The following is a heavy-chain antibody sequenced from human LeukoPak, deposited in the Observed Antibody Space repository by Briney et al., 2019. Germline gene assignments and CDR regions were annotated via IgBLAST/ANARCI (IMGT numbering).Heavy chain of an antibody. CDR3: AREWELNYYDSSGYYSYYFDY. CDR2: IIPIFGIA. J-gene: IGHJ4*02. D-gene: IGHD3-22*01. CDR1: GGTFSSYA. V-gene: IGHV1-69*04. Sequence: ASAKVSCKASGGTFSSYAISWVRQAPGQGLEWMGMIIPIFGIANYAQKFQGRVTITADKSTSTAYMELSSLRSEDTAVYYCAREWELNYYDSSGYYSYYFDYWGQGTLVTVSS.